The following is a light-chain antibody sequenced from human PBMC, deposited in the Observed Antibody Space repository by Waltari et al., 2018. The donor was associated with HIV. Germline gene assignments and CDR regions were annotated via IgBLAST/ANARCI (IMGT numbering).Light chain of an antibody. CDR3: VLYMGGGIWV. CDR1: SGSVPPSYY. CDR2: STN. J-gene: IGLJ3*02. V-gene: IGLV8-61*01. Sequence: QTVVTQEPSFSVSPGGTVTLTCGLNSGSVPPSYYPSWYQQTPGQTPRTLIYSTNTRSSGVPDRFSGSILGNKAALTITGAQADDESDYYCVLYMGGGIWVFGGGTKVTVL.